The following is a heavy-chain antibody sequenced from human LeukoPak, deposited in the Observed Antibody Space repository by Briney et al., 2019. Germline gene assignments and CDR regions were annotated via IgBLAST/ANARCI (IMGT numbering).Heavy chain of an antibody. V-gene: IGHV4-34*01. CDR1: GGSFSGYY. CDR2: INHSGSP. CDR3: ARDRRGYYYYYGMDV. Sequence: PSETLSLTCAVYGGSFSGYYWSWIRQPPGKGLEWIGEINHSGSPNYNPSLKSRVTISVDTSKNQFSLKLSSVTAADTAVYYCARDRRGYYYYYGMDVWGQGTTVTVPS. J-gene: IGHJ6*02. D-gene: IGHD3-16*01.